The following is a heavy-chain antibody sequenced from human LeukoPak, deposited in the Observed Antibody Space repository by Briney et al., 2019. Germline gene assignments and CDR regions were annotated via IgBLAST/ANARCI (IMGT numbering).Heavy chain of an antibody. CDR1: GDSVSSNSAA. J-gene: IGHJ4*02. CDR2: TYYRSNWYN. D-gene: IGHD3-10*01. CDR3: ARARLHHNYGSGTNFDY. Sequence: SQTLSLTCAISGDSVSSNSAAWNWIRQSPSRGLEWLGRTYYRSNWYNDYAVSVKGRITINPDTSKNQFSLQLSSVTPEDTAVYYCARARLHHNYGSGTNFDYWGQGTLVTVSS. V-gene: IGHV6-1*01.